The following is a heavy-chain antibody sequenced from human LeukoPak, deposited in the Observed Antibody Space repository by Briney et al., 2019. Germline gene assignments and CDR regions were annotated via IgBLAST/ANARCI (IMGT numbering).Heavy chain of an antibody. CDR1: GFTFSSYG. V-gene: IGHV3-30*18. D-gene: IGHD3-22*01. J-gene: IGHJ4*02. CDR2: ISYDGSNK. Sequence: PGGSLRLSCAASGFTFSSYGKHWVRQAPGKGLEWVAVISYDGSNKYYADSVKGRFTISRDNSKNTLYLQMNSLRAEDTAVYYCAKDQQDKWFRSFDYWGQGTLVTVSS. CDR3: AKDQQDKWFRSFDY.